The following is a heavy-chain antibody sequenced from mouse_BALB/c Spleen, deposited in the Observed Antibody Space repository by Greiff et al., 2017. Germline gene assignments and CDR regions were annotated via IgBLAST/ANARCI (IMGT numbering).Heavy chain of an antibody. V-gene: IGHV2-9*02. CDR2: IWAGGST. D-gene: IGHD1-2*01. CDR1: GFSLTSYG. CDR3: ASPLITTATDALTY. J-gene: IGHJ3*01. Sequence: QVQLQQSGPGLVAPSQSLSITCTVSGFSLTSYGVHWVRQPPGKGLEWLGVIWAGGSTNYNSALMSRLSISKDNSKSQVFLKMNSLQTDDTAMYYCASPLITTATDALTYGGQGTLVTVSA.